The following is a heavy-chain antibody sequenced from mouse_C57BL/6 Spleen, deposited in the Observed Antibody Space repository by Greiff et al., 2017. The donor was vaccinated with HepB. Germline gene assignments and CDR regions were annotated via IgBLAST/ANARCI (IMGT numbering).Heavy chain of an antibody. CDR2: INYDGSST. J-gene: IGHJ3*01. CDR1: GFTFSDYY. D-gene: IGHD1-3*01. Sequence: DVHLVESEGGLVQPGSSMKLSCTASGFTFSDYYMAWVRQVPEKGLEWVANINYDGSSTYYLDSLKSRFIISRDNAKNILYLQMSSLKSEDTATYYCARGELGFAYWGQGTLVTVSA. V-gene: IGHV5-16*01. CDR3: ARGELGFAY.